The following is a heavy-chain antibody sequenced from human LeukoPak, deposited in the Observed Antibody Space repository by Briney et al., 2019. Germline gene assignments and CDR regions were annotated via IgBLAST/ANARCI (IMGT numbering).Heavy chain of an antibody. D-gene: IGHD6-13*01. CDR2: IIPIFGTA. CDR1: GGTFSSYA. V-gene: IGHV1-69*13. Sequence: ASVKVSCKASGGTFSSYAISWVRQAPGQGLEWMGGIIPIFGTANYAQKFQGRVTITADESTSTAYIELSSLRSEDTAVYYCTKVRSGSSSWALRVFDYWGQGALVTVSS. CDR3: TKVRSGSSSWALRVFDY. J-gene: IGHJ4*02.